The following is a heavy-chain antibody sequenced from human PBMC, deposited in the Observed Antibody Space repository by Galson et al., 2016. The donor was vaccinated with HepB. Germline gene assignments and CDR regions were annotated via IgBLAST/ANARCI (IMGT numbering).Heavy chain of an antibody. CDR2: VHNSGYT. CDR1: GDSISSYY. D-gene: IGHD6-19*01. Sequence: SETLSLTCTVSGDSISSYYWHWIRLPTGKGLEWIGYVHNSGYTTYNPSLNGRVTISMDTSKNQLSLKLSSVTAADTAVYYCAREYSSFDYVGHGILVTVSS. CDR3: AREYSSFDY. J-gene: IGHJ4*03. V-gene: IGHV4-59*01.